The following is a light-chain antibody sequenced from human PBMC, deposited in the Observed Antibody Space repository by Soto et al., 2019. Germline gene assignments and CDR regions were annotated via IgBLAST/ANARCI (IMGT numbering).Light chain of an antibody. CDR1: QGVKTD. Sequence: DIQMTQSPSSVSASVGDRVTITCRASQGVKTDLGWYQQKPGKAPKRLIYAASRLQSGVPSRFSGSGSGTEFTLTISSLQPDDFATYYCQHYNSYSEAFGQGTKVELK. J-gene: IGKJ1*01. CDR3: QHYNSYSEA. CDR2: AAS. V-gene: IGKV1-17*01.